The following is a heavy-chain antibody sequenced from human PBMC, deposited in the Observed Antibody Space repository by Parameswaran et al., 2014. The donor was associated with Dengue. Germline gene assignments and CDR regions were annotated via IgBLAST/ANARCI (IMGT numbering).Heavy chain of an antibody. Sequence: WIRQPPGKGLEWVAVISYDGSNKYYADSVKGRFTISRDNSKNTLYLQMNSLRAEDTAVYYCANTYGDHALDNYGMDVWGQGTTVTVSS. CDR2: ISYDGSNK. CDR3: ANTYGDHALDNYGMDV. V-gene: IGHV3-30*18. D-gene: IGHD4-17*01. J-gene: IGHJ6*02.